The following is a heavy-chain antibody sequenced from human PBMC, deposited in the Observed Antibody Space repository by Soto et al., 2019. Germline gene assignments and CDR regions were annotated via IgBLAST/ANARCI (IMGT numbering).Heavy chain of an antibody. J-gene: IGHJ4*02. D-gene: IGHD1-26*01. Sequence: QVQLVQSGAEVKKPGSSVKVSCKASGGTFSSYTISWVRQAPGQGLEWMGRIIPILGIANYAQKFQGRFTITADKSTSTAYMELSSLRSEDTAVYYCARGGWELLTFDYWGQGTLVTVSS. V-gene: IGHV1-69*02. CDR2: IIPILGIA. CDR3: ARGGWELLTFDY. CDR1: GGTFSSYT.